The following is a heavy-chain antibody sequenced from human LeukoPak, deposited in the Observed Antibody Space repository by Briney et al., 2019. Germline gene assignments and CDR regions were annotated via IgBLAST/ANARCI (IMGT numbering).Heavy chain of an antibody. J-gene: IGHJ4*02. V-gene: IGHV3-23*01. Sequence: GGSLRLSCAASGLSFSTYAMSWVRQAPGKGLEWVSSITSSGGSTYYADSVKGRFTISRDNSRNTLYLQMNSLRAEDTALYYCAQRGTVAGSLMRGYYFDSWGQGTLVTVSS. CDR3: AQRGTVAGSLMRGYYFDS. CDR2: ITSSGGST. CDR1: GLSFSTYA. D-gene: IGHD6-19*01.